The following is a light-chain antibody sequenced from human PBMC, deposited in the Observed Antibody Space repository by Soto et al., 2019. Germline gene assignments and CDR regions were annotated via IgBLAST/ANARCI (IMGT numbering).Light chain of an antibody. CDR3: QSYGSSNQRV. V-gene: IGLV6-57*03. CDR1: SGSIASNY. CDR2: EDN. Sequence: NFMLTQPHPVSESPGKTVTISCTRSSGSIASNYVQWYQQRPGSAPTTVIYEDNQRPSGVPDRFSGSIDSSSNSASLTISGLKTEDEADYYRQSYGSSNQRVFGGGTKLTVL. J-gene: IGLJ3*02.